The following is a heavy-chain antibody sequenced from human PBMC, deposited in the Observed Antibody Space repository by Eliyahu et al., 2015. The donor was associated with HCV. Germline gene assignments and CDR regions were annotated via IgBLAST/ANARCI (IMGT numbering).Heavy chain of an antibody. CDR3: ARGGPFHAFDM. V-gene: IGHV3-74*03. D-gene: IGHD3-3*02. CDR1: GFTFIDYW. J-gene: IGHJ3*02. Sequence: EVQLVESGGGLVPPGGSLRXSCAVSGFTFIDYWMHWVRQXPGKGLVWVSRITSDGSNTMYADSVKGRFTVSRDNAKNTLFLQVNSLRAEDTAVYYCARGGPFHAFDMWGQGTVVTVSS. CDR2: ITSDGSNT.